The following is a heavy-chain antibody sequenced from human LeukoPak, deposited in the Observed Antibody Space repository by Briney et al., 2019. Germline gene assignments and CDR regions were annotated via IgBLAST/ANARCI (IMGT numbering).Heavy chain of an antibody. D-gene: IGHD1-26*01. CDR2: ISGSGGST. V-gene: IGHV3-23*01. CDR3: AKDHARSGSYYGGDY. CDR1: GFTFSSYA. Sequence: GGSLRLSCAASGFTFSSYAMSWVRQAPGKGLEWVSAISGSGGSTYYADSVKGRFTISRDNSENTLYLQMNSLRAEDTAVYYCAKDHARSGSYYGGDYWGQGTLLTVSS. J-gene: IGHJ4*02.